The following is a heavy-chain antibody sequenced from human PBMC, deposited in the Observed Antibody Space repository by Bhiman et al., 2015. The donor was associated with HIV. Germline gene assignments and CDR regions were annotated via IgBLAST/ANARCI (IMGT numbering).Heavy chain of an antibody. CDR1: GFTFNNAW. Sequence: EVQLVESGGGLVKPGGSLRLSCAASGFTFNNAWMSWVRQAPGKGLEWVGRIKSKTDGGTTDYAAPVKGRFTISRDDSQNTLYLQMNSLKTEDTAVYYCATSPAILYYFDSWGQGSLVTVSS. J-gene: IGHJ4*02. V-gene: IGHV3-15*01. CDR3: ATSPAILYYFDS. D-gene: IGHD2-2*01. CDR2: IKSKTDGGTT.